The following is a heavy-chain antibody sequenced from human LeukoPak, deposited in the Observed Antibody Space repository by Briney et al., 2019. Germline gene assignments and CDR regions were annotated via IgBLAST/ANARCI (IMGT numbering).Heavy chain of an antibody. CDR1: GGSISSYY. Sequence: PSETLSLTCTVSGGSISSYYGSWIRQPPGKGLEWIGYIYYSGSTNYNPSLKSRVTISVDTSKNQFSLKLSSVTAADTAVYYCARAGPYDFWSGLFDYWGQGTLVTVSS. J-gene: IGHJ4*02. CDR3: ARAGPYDFWSGLFDY. V-gene: IGHV4-59*01. CDR2: IYYSGST. D-gene: IGHD3-3*01.